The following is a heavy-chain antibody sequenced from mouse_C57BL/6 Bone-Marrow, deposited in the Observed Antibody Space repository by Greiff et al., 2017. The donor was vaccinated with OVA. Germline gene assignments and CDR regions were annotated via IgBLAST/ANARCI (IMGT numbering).Heavy chain of an antibody. J-gene: IGHJ4*01. CDR2: IFPGSGST. V-gene: IGHV1-75*01. Sequence: VQLQQSGPELVKPGASVKISCKASGYTFTDYYINWVKQRPGQGLEWIGWIFPGSGSTYYNEKFKGKATLTVEKSSSTAYMLLSSLTSEDSAVYFCAREGITTVVAHYYAMDYWGQGTSVTVSS. D-gene: IGHD1-1*01. CDR1: GYTFTDYY. CDR3: AREGITTVVAHYYAMDY.